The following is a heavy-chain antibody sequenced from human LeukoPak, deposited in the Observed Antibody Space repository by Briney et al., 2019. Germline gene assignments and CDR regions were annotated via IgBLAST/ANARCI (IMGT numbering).Heavy chain of an antibody. D-gene: IGHD1-14*01. J-gene: IGHJ5*02. CDR2: IYHSGST. V-gene: IGHV4-38-2*02. CDR1: AYSISSGYY. Sequence: SETLSLTCTVSAYSISSGYYWGWIRQPPGKGLEWIGSIYHSGSTYYNPSLKSRVTISLDTSKNQFSLRLTSVTAVDTAVYYCAKKPDSRNWFDPWGQGTLVIVSS. CDR3: AKKPDSRNWFDP.